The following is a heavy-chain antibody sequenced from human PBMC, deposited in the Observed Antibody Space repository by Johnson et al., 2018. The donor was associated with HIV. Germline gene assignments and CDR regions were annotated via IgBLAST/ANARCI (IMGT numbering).Heavy chain of an antibody. V-gene: IGHV3-9*01. CDR2: ISWNSGSI. J-gene: IGHJ3*02. CDR1: GFTFDDYA. CDR3: AKEGQWLVQEAFDI. D-gene: IGHD6-19*01. Sequence: VQLVESGGGLVQPGRSLRLSCAASGFTFDDYAMHWVRQAPGKGLEWVSGISWNSGSIGYADSVKGRFTISRDNSKNTLYLQMNSLRAEDTAVYYCAKEGQWLVQEAFDIWVQGTMVTVAS.